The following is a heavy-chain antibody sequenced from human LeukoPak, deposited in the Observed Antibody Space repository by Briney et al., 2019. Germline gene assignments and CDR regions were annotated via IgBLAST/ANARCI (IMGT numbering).Heavy chain of an antibody. CDR3: ARVPLDDYGDYVGYYYGTDV. D-gene: IGHD4-17*01. Sequence: PSETLSLTCTVSGGSVSSGSYYWSWIRQPPGKGLEWIGYIYYSGSTNYNPSLKSRVTISVDTSKNQFSLKLSSVTAADTAVYYCARVPLDDYGDYVGYYYGTDVWGQGTTVTVSS. CDR1: GGSVSSGSYY. J-gene: IGHJ6*02. CDR2: IYYSGST. V-gene: IGHV4-61*01.